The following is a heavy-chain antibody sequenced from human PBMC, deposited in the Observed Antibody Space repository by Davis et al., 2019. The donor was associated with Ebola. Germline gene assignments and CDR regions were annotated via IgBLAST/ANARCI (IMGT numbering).Heavy chain of an antibody. J-gene: IGHJ4*02. CDR2: IYSGGST. D-gene: IGHD5-18*01. V-gene: IGHV3-53*01. CDR3: ARHTIGYSYGHADY. CDR1: GFTVSSNY. Sequence: GGSLRLSCAASGFTVSSNYMSWVRKAPGKGLEWVSVIYSGGSTFYADSVKGRFTISRDNSKNTLYLQINSLRAEDTAVYYCARHTIGYSYGHADYWGQGTLVTVSS.